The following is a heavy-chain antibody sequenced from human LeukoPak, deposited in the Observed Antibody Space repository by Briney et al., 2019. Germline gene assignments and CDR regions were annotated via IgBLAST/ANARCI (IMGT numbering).Heavy chain of an antibody. CDR1: GGTFSSYA. V-gene: IGHV1-69*13. CDR3: ARDGDYSSGWYWFDP. CDR2: IIPIFGTA. Sequence: ASVKVSCKASGGTFSSYAISWVRQAPGQGLEWMGGIIPIFGTANYAQKFQGRVTITADESMSTAYMELSSLRSDDTAVYYCARDGDYSSGWYWFDPWGQGTLVTVSS. J-gene: IGHJ5*02. D-gene: IGHD6-19*01.